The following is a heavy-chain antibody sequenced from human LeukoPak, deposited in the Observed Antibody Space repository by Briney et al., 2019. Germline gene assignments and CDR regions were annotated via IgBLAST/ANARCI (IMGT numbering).Heavy chain of an antibody. CDR1: GFIVSSNY. J-gene: IGHJ4*02. Sequence: GSLRLSCAASGFIVSSNYMTWVRQAPGKGLEWVSLIYGDNATYYADSVKGRFTISRDSSKNTLFVQMTSLRVEDTAVYYCARINRVNYFLDYWGQGTLVTVSS. V-gene: IGHV3-53*01. CDR2: IYGDNAT. D-gene: IGHD1-7*01. CDR3: ARINRVNYFLDY.